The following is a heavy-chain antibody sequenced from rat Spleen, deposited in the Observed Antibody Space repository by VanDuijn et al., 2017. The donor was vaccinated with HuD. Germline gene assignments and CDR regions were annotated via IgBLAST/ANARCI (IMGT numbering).Heavy chain of an antibody. J-gene: IGHJ3*01. Sequence: EVQLVESGGGLVQPGRSLKLSCAASGFTLSNYGIAWVRQTPTNGLEWFSSINTDGGSTYYPDSVMGRLTISRDNAENTAYLQMNSLWSEDTATYYCAVAGYGYWGQGTLVTVSS. V-gene: IGHV5S13*01. CDR2: INTDGGST. CDR3: AVAGYGY. CDR1: GFTLSNYG. D-gene: IGHD4-3*01.